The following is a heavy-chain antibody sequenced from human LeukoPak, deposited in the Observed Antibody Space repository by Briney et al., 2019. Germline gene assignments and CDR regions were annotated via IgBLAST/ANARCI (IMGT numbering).Heavy chain of an antibody. Sequence: SETLSLTCTVSGGSISSYYWSWIRQPAGKGLEWIGRIYTSGSTNYNPSLKSRVTMSVDTSKSQFSLKLSSVTAADTAVYYCARDGASSSWYGVWFDPWGQGTLVTVSS. CDR1: GGSISSYY. D-gene: IGHD6-13*01. CDR3: ARDGASSSWYGVWFDP. CDR2: IYTSGST. J-gene: IGHJ5*02. V-gene: IGHV4-4*07.